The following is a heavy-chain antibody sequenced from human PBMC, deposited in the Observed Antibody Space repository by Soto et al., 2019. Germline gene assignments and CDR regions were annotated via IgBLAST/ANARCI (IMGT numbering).Heavy chain of an antibody. CDR2: INHSGST. V-gene: IGHV4-34*01. D-gene: IGHD3-9*01. J-gene: IGHJ5*02. CDR1: GGSFSGYY. CDR3: ARAESPYFGLLSAFRT. Sequence: PSETLSLTCAVYGGSFSGYYWSWIRQPPGKGLEWIGEINHSGSTNYNPSLKSRVTISVDTSKNQFSLSLTSLSAADTAVYYCARAESPYFGLLSAFRTWGQGSLVTVSS.